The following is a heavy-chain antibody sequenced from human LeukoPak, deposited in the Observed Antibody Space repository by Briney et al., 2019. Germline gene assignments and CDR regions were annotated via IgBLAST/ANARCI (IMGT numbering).Heavy chain of an antibody. CDR1: GYTFTDYY. V-gene: IGHV1-2*06. CDR2: VDPRSGIT. Sequence: GASVKVSCRASGYTFTDYYIHWVRRAPGQGLEWMGRVDPRSGITKCTQKFQGRVTMTRDTSISTVYVDLSGLTFDDTAVYYCATDNYGMLDYWGQGTLVTVSS. D-gene: IGHD3-9*01. CDR3: ATDNYGMLDY. J-gene: IGHJ4*02.